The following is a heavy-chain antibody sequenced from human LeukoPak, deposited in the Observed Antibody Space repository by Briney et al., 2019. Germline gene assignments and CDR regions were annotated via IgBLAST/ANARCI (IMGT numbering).Heavy chain of an antibody. D-gene: IGHD2-2*01. CDR2: ISGSGGST. CDR3: AKIRGIVVVPAARTNYFDY. CDR1: GFTFSSYA. V-gene: IGHV3-23*01. J-gene: IGHJ4*02. Sequence: TGGSLRLSCAASGFTFSSYAMSWVRQAPGKGLEWVSAISGSGGSTYYADSVKGRFTISRDNSKNTLYLQMNSLRAEDTAVYYCAKIRGIVVVPAARTNYFDYWGQGTLVTVSS.